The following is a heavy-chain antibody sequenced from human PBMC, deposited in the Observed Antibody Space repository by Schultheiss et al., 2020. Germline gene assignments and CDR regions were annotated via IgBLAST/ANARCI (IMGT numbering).Heavy chain of an antibody. CDR3: ARVRSSSWEFDY. D-gene: IGHD6-13*01. CDR2: INPNSGCT. J-gene: IGHJ4*02. CDR1: GYTFTGYY. V-gene: IGHV1-2*02. Sequence: ASVKVSCKASGYTFTGYYMHWVRQAPGQGLEWMGWINPNSGCTNYAQKFQGRVTMTRDTSTSTVYMELSSLRSEDTAVYYCARVRSSSWEFDYWGQGTLVTVSS.